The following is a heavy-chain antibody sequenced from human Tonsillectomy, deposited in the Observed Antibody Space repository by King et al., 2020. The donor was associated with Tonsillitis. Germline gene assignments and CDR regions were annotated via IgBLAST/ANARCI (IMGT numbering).Heavy chain of an antibody. V-gene: IGHV3-30*18. CDR3: VKHLDRDNYYGIDV. Sequence: VQLVESGGGVVQPGRSLRLSCAASGFTFSSYGMHWVRQAPGKGLEWVAVISYDGNNKYYADSVKGRFTISRDNSKNTLYLQVNSLRAEDTALYYCVKHLDRDNYYGIDVWGQGTMVTVSS. J-gene: IGHJ6*02. D-gene: IGHD3-3*01. CDR2: ISYDGNNK. CDR1: GFTFSSYG.